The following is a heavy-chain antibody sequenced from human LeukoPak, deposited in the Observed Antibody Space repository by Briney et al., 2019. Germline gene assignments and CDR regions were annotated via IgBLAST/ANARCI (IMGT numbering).Heavy chain of an antibody. CDR3: ARTISPGDILTGFDY. CDR1: GGTFSSYA. D-gene: IGHD3-9*01. J-gene: IGHJ4*02. V-gene: IGHV1-69*05. CDR2: IIPIFGTA. Sequence: SVKVSCKASGGTFSSYAISWVRQAPGQGLEWMGGIIPIFGTANYAQKFQGRVTITTDESTSTAYMELSSLRSEDTAVYYCARTISPGDILTGFDYWGQGTLVTVSS.